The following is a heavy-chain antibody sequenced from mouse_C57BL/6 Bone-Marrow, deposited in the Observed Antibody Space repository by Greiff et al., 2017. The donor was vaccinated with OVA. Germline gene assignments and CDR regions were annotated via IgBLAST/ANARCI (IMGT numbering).Heavy chain of an antibody. Sequence: VHVKQSGPELVKPGASVKISCKASGYSFTDYNMNWVKQSNGKSLEWIGVINPNYGTTSYNQKFKGKATLTVDQSSSTAYMQLNSLTSEDSAVDYCARESYYYGSSYEGDFDVWGTGTTVTVSS. J-gene: IGHJ1*03. CDR3: ARESYYYGSSYEGDFDV. D-gene: IGHD1-1*01. CDR2: INPNYGTT. V-gene: IGHV1-39*01. CDR1: GYSFTDYN.